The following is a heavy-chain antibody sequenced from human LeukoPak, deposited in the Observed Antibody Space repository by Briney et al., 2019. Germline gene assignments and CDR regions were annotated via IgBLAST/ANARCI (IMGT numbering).Heavy chain of an antibody. CDR3: ARAALKSEGDYVVFFDY. J-gene: IGHJ4*02. CDR2: IYHSGST. CDR1: GGSISSGGYS. D-gene: IGHD4-17*01. V-gene: IGHV4-30-2*01. Sequence: SQTLSLTCAVSGGSISSGGYSWSWIRQPPGKGLEWIGYIYHSGSTYYNPSLKSRVTISVDRSKNQFSLKLSSVTAADTAVYYCARAALKSEGDYVVFFDYWGQGTLVTVSS.